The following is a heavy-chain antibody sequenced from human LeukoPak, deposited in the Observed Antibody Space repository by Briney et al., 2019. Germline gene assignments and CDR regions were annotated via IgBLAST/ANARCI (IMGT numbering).Heavy chain of an antibody. D-gene: IGHD3-22*01. CDR3: ARDLGRKSYYDSSGPDY. CDR1: GFTFSSYS. J-gene: IGHJ4*02. CDR2: ISSSSSTI. Sequence: GGSLRLSCAASGFTFSSYSMNWVRQAPGKGLEWVSYISSSSSTIYYADSVKGRFTISRDNAKNSLYLQMNSLRDEDTAVYYCARDLGRKSYYDSSGPDYWGQGTLVTASS. V-gene: IGHV3-48*02.